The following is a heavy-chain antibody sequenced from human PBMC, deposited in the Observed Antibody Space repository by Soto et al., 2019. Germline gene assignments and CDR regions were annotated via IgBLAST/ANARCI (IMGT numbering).Heavy chain of an antibody. D-gene: IGHD3-9*01. V-gene: IGHV3-49*03. CDR2: IRSKAYGGTT. CDR1: VFTFGDYA. J-gene: IGHJ4*02. Sequence: SLRLSCTSSVFTFGDYAMSCFRHAPGKWLEWVGFIRSKAYGGTTEYAASVKGRFTISRDDSKSIAYLQMNSLKTEDTAVYYCTCLTPCYDISTCYSYWGQGTLVSVSS. CDR3: TCLTPCYDISTCYSY.